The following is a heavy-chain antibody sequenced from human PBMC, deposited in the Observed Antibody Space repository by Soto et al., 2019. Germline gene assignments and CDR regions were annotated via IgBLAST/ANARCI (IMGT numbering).Heavy chain of an antibody. V-gene: IGHV3-7*01. Sequence: GGSLRLSCAASGFTFSSYWMSWVRQAPGKGLEWVANIKQDGSEKYYVDSVKGRFTISRDNAKNSLYLQMISLRPEDTGVYYCAKDLDVVMVLSATRGLDVWGQGTTVTVSS. J-gene: IGHJ6*02. CDR3: AKDLDVVMVLSATRGLDV. CDR1: GFTFSSYW. D-gene: IGHD2-15*01. CDR2: IKQDGSEK.